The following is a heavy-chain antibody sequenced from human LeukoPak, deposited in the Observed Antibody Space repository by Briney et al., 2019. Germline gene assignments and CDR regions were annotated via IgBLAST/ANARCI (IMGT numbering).Heavy chain of an antibody. D-gene: IGHD2-15*01. CDR2: SIPILGIA. V-gene: IGHV1-69*04. CDR1: GGTFSSYA. Sequence: ASVKVSCKASGGTFSSYAISWVRQAPGQGLEWMGRSIPILGIANYAQKFQGRVTITADKSTSTAYMELSSLRSEDTAVYYCARERVAATENWFDPWGQGTLVTVSS. J-gene: IGHJ5*02. CDR3: ARERVAATENWFDP.